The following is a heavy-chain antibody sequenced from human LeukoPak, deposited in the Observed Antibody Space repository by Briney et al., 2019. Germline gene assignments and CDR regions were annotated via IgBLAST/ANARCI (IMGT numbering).Heavy chain of an antibody. CDR1: GFTFNKYA. CDR3: AKDFFVAGTFHGTFDY. D-gene: IGHD2-21*01. V-gene: IGHV3-23*01. J-gene: IGHJ4*02. Sequence: GGSLRLSCVASGFTFNKYAVGWVRQAPGKGLEWVSGISGSGVSIYYTDSVKGRFTISRDNSKSTVYLQMNNLRAEDTAIYYCAKDFFVAGTFHGTFDYWGQGTLVTVSS. CDR2: ISGSGVSI.